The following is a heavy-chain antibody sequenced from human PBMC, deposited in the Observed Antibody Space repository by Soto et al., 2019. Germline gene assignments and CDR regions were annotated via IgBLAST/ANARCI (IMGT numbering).Heavy chain of an antibody. CDR3: ARLEGDGLPFDP. V-gene: IGHV3-21*01. J-gene: IGHJ5*02. CDR2: ISSQSSYI. Sequence: PGGSLRLSCAASGFTFSDYSMNWVRQAPGKGLEWISSISSQSSYIYYGDSATGRFTISRDNAKNSVFLQMNRLRADDTAIYYYARLEGDGLPFDPWGQGTLVTVS. D-gene: IGHD3-16*01. CDR1: GFTFSDYS.